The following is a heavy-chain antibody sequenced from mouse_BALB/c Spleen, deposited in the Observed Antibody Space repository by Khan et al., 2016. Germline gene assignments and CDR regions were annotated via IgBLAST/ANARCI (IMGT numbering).Heavy chain of an antibody. J-gene: IGHJ2*01. D-gene: IGHD2-10*02. V-gene: IGHV3-8*02. CDR2: ISYSGST. CDR1: GYSITSVS. CDR3: ATYVCYLFDY. Sequence: EVQLQESGPSLVKPSQTLYLTCSVTGYSITSVSWNWIRKFPGNNLEYMGYISYSGSTHSNPSLKSRLSIARNTSNHQSYLQLNSVTNGDTAAYYCATYVCYLFDYWGQGTTLTVSP.